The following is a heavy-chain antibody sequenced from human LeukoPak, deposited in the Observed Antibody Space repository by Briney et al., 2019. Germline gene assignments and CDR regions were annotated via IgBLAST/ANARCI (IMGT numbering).Heavy chain of an antibody. CDR2: IIPIFGTA. V-gene: IGHV1-69*01. CDR1: GGTFISYA. J-gene: IGHJ4*02. CDR3: ARAPRQAARLMCFDY. D-gene: IGHD6-6*01. Sequence: ASVKVSCKASGGTFISYAISWVRQAPGQGLEWMGGIIPIFGTANYAQKFQGRVTITADESTSTAYMELSSLRSEDTAVYYCARAPRQAARLMCFDYWGQGTLVTVSS.